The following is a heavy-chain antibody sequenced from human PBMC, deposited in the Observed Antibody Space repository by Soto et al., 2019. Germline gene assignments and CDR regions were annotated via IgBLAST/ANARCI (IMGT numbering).Heavy chain of an antibody. V-gene: IGHV4-39*01. D-gene: IGHD7-27*01. CDR2: IYYSGST. J-gene: IGHJ3*02. Sequence: SETLSLTCTVSGGSISSSSYYWGWIRQPPGKGLEWIGSIYYSGSTYYNPSLKSRVTISVDTSKNQFSLMVSSVTAADTAVYYCARQKNWGGDSFDIWGQGTMVTVSS. CDR1: GGSISSSSYY. CDR3: ARQKNWGGDSFDI.